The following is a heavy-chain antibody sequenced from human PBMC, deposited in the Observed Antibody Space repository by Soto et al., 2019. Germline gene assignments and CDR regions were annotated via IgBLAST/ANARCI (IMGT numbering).Heavy chain of an antibody. CDR2: IYHSGST. V-gene: IGHV4-59*01. CDR3: ARDRGYGDYFAFDI. D-gene: IGHD4-17*01. J-gene: IGHJ3*02. CDR1: GGSFSGYY. Sequence: SETLSLTCAVYGGSFSGYYWSWIRQPPGKGLEWIGYIYHSGSTNYNPSLKSRVTISVDTSKNQFSLKLSSVTAADTAVYYCARDRGYGDYFAFDIWGQGTMVTVSS.